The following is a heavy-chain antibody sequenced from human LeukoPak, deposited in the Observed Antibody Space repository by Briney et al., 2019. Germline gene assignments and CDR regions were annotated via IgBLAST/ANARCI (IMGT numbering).Heavy chain of an antibody. V-gene: IGHV3-53*01. CDR1: GFTVSSNY. D-gene: IGHD5-18*01. CDR3: ARDPGYSYGSGAFDI. J-gene: IGHJ3*02. Sequence: GGSLRLSCAASGFTVSSNYMGWVRQAPRKGLEWVSLINSGGSTYYEDSVKGRFTISRDNSKNTVYLQMNSLRAEDTAVYYCARDPGYSYGSGAFDIWGQGAMVTVSS. CDR2: INSGGST.